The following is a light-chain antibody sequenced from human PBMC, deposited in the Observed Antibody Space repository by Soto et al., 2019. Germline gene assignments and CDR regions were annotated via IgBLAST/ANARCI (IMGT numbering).Light chain of an antibody. J-gene: IGKJ5*01. Sequence: DIPMTQSPSSLSASVGSRVSITCRASQGINNYLDWYQQKPGKVPKVLIYAASTLQPGVPSRFSGSGSGTDFTPTINSLQHDDIATYYCQNYDSDPITFGQGTRLEIK. CDR2: AAS. V-gene: IGKV1-27*01. CDR3: QNYDSDPIT. CDR1: QGINNY.